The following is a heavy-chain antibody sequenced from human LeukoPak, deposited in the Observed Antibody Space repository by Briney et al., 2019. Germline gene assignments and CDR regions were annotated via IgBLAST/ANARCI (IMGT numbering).Heavy chain of an antibody. CDR3: AKDFDATSFDY. CDR1: GFTFSSHW. D-gene: IGHD3-9*01. J-gene: IGHJ4*02. Sequence: PGGSLRLSSAASGFTFSSHWMSWVRQAPGKGLEWVANIKKDGSEKYYVDSVKGRFTISRDNSKNTLYLQMNSLRAEDTAVYYCAKDFDATSFDYWGQGTLVTVSS. V-gene: IGHV3-7*03. CDR2: IKKDGSEK.